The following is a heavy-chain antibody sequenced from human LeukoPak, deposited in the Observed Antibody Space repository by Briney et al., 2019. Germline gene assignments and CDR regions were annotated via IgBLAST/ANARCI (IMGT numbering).Heavy chain of an antibody. V-gene: IGHV3-64*01. CDR2: ISSNGGST. CDR1: GFTFSSYA. CDR3: ARAYYDSSLGFPYYFDY. J-gene: IGHJ4*02. D-gene: IGHD3-22*01. Sequence: GGSLRLSCAASGFTFSSYAMHWVRQAPGKGLEYVSAISSNGGSTYYANSVKGRFSIARDNSKNTLYLQMGSLRAEDMAVYYCARAYYDSSLGFPYYFDYWGQGTLVTVSS.